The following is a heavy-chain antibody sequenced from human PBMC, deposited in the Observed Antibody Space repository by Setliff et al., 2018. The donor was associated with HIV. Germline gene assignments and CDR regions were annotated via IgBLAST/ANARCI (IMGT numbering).Heavy chain of an antibody. D-gene: IGHD3-22*01. CDR2: IYYSGST. V-gene: IGHV4-30-4*08. CDR3: ASLNYYDSSGYYPH. Sequence: TLSLTCTVSGGSISSDDYYWSWIRQPPGKGLEWIGYIYYSGSTYYNPSLKSRVTISVDTSKNQFSLKLSSVTAADTAVYYCASLNYYDSSGYYPHWGQGTLVTVSS. J-gene: IGHJ4*02. CDR1: GGSISSDDYY.